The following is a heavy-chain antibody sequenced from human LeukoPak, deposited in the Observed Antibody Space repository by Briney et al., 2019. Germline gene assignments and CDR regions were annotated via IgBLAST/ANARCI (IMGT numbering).Heavy chain of an antibody. V-gene: IGHV4-38-2*02. CDR2: IYHSGST. Sequence: SETLSLTCTVSGYSISSGYYWGWIRQPPGKGLEWIGSIYHSGSTYYNPSLKSRVTISVDTSKNQFSLKLSSVTAADTAVYYCARGGYYGSGRDYWGQGTLVTVSS. CDR1: GYSISSGYY. J-gene: IGHJ4*02. CDR3: ARGGYYGSGRDY. D-gene: IGHD3-10*01.